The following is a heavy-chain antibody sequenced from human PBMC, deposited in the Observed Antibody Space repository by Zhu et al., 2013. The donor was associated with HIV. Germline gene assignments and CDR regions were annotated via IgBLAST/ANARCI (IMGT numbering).Heavy chain of an antibody. D-gene: IGHD2-2*02. CDR1: GYTFTSYG. V-gene: IGHV1-18*01. Sequence: QVQLVQSGAEVKKPGASVKVSCKASGYTFTSYGISWVRQAPGQGLEWMGWISAYNGNTNYAQKLQGRVTMTTDTSTSTAYMELRSLRSDDTAVYYCARAGPARYKSLGYCSSTSCYREDYWGQGTLVTVSS. J-gene: IGHJ4*02. CDR2: ISAYNGNT. CDR3: ARAGPARYKSLGYCSSTSCYREDY.